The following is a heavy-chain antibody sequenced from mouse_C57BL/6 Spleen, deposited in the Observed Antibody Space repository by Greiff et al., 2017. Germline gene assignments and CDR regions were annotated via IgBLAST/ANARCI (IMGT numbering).Heavy chain of an antibody. D-gene: IGHD1-1*01. CDR1: GFSFNTYA. V-gene: IGHV10-1*01. CDR3: VRHYYGSSYRYFDV. Sequence: EVQLVESGGGLVQPKGSLKLSCAASGFSFNTYAMNWVRQAPGKGLEWVARIRSKSNNYAIYYADSVKDRFTISRDDSESMLYLQMNNLKTEDTAMYYCVRHYYGSSYRYFDVWGTGTTVTVSS. CDR2: IRSKSNNYAI. J-gene: IGHJ1*03.